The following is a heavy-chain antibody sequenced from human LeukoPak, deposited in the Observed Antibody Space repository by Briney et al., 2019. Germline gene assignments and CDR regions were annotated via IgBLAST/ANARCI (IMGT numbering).Heavy chain of an antibody. D-gene: IGHD2-15*01. V-gene: IGHV3-7*05. J-gene: IGHJ4*02. Sequence: GGSLRLSCAASGFSFSTYWMSWVRQAPGKGLEWVANINQDGSEKYYVDSVKGRFTISRDNAKRSLYLQMNSLRAEDTAVSYCARDRDNITCPHDYWGQGTLVTVSS. CDR1: GFSFSTYW. CDR2: INQDGSEK. CDR3: ARDRDNITCPHDY.